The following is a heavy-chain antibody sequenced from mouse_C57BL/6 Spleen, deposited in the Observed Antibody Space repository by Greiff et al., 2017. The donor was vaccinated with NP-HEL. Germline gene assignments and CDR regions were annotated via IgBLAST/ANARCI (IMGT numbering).Heavy chain of an antibody. CDR1: GYTFTSYW. V-gene: IGHV1-55*01. Sequence: QVQLQQSGAELVKPGASVKMSCKASGYTFTSYWITWVKQRPGQGLEWIGDIYPGSGSTNYNEKFKSKATLTVDTSSSTAYMQLSSLTSEDSAVYYCARDGYYGDAMDYWGQGTSVTVSS. D-gene: IGHD2-3*01. CDR3: ARDGYYGDAMDY. CDR2: IYPGSGST. J-gene: IGHJ4*01.